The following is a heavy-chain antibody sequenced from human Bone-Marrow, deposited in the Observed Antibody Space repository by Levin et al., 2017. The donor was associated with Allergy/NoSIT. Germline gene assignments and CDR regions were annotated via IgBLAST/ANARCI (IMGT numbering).Heavy chain of an antibody. CDR1: GGSIGRSQYY. CDR2: MYYSGST. D-gene: IGHD3-10*01. CDR3: ARAALWFGELTVTYFDT. Sequence: PSETLSLTCTVSGGSIGRSQYYWGWIRQSPGKGLEWIASMYYSGSTYYNPSLESRVTISLDTATNQFSLKLYSVTAADTAVYYCARAALWFGELTVTYFDTWGQGTLVTVSS. J-gene: IGHJ4*02. V-gene: IGHV4-39*07.